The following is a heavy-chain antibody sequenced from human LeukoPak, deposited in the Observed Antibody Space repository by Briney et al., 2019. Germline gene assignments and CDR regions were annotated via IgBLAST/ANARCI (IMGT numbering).Heavy chain of an antibody. V-gene: IGHV4-31*03. J-gene: IGHJ4*02. Sequence: ASETLSLTCTVSGGSISSGGYYWSWIRQHPGKGLEWIGYIYYSGSTYYNPSLKSRVTISVDTSKNQFSLKLSSVTAADTAVYYCATYRPVWGIDYWGQGTLVTVSS. CDR2: IYYSGST. CDR3: ATYRPVWGIDY. CDR1: GGSISSGGYY. D-gene: IGHD3-16*01.